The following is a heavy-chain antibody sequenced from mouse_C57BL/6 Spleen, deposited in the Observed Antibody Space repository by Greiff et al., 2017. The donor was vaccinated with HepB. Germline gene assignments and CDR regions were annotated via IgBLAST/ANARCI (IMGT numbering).Heavy chain of an antibody. CDR3: VRRDYYGSSGYAMDY. Sequence: EVNVVESGGGLVQPKGSLKLSCAASGFSFNTYAMNWVRQAPGKGLEWVARIRSKSNNYATYYADSVKDRFTISRDDSESMLYLQMNNLKTEDTAMYYCVRRDYYGSSGYAMDYWGQGTSVTVSS. CDR2: IRSKSNNYAT. CDR1: GFSFNTYA. J-gene: IGHJ4*01. V-gene: IGHV10-1*01. D-gene: IGHD1-1*01.